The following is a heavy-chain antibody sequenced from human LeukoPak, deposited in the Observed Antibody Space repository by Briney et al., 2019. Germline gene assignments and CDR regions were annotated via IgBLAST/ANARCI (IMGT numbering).Heavy chain of an antibody. D-gene: IGHD3-3*01. J-gene: IGHJ6*03. CDR3: ARDRYYDFWSGPAGYMDV. Sequence: SETLSLTCTVSGGSIKSYYWSWIRQPAGKGLEWIGRIYTSGSTNYNPSLKSRVIMSVDMSKNQFSLKLSSVTAADTAVYYCARDRYYDFWSGPAGYMDVWGKGTTVTVSS. CDR2: IYTSGST. CDR1: GGSIKSYY. V-gene: IGHV4-4*07.